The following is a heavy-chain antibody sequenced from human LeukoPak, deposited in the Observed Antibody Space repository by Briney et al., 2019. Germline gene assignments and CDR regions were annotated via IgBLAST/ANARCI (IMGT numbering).Heavy chain of an antibody. CDR3: ARAGSGALRD. Sequence: SETLSLTCTVSGDSISSFYWSWIRQPAGKGLEWIGRIYSSGSTNYNPSLESRVTMSVDTSKNQLSLKLSSVTAADTAVYYCARAGSGALRDWGQGTLVTVSS. CDR2: IYSSGST. CDR1: GDSISSFY. J-gene: IGHJ4*02. D-gene: IGHD3-10*01. V-gene: IGHV4-4*07.